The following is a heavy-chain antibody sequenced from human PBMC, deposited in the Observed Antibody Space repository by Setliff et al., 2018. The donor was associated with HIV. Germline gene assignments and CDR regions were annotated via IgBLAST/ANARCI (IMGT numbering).Heavy chain of an antibody. CDR1: GSSISSNSY. Sequence: SETLSLTCSVSGSSISSNSYWWAWIRQPPGKGLEYIGTIYHRGGTFNNPSLKSRVVMSVDTSKNQFSLKLTSVTAADTATYYCARDTGVNVAPNGRGYHTFDFWGRGTMVTVS. D-gene: IGHD2-8*02. V-gene: IGHV4-38-2*02. CDR2: IYHRGGT. CDR3: ARDTGVNVAPNGRGYHTFDF. J-gene: IGHJ3*01.